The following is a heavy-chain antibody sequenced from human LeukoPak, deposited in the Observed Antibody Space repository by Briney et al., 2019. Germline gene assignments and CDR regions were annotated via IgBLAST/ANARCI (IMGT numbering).Heavy chain of an antibody. D-gene: IGHD2-15*01. Sequence: GGSLRLSCAASGFTFSDYYMSWIRQVPGKGLEWVSYISSGGSNIYYADSVRGRFTIPRDTDKNSLYLKMNSLRAEDTAVYYCARASFLGEVVAATRIGDYYMDVWGKGTTVTVSS. CDR3: ARASFLGEVVAATRIGDYYMDV. J-gene: IGHJ6*03. CDR1: GFTFSDYY. V-gene: IGHV3-11*04. CDR2: ISSGGSNI.